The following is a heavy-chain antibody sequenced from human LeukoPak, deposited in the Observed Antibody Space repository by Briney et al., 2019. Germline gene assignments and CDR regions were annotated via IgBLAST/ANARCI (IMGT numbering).Heavy chain of an antibody. CDR1: GGSISNYW. J-gene: IGHJ5*02. Sequence: SETLSLTCTVSGGSISNYWWSWIRQPPGKGLEWIGYVFDSGGTNYNPSLKSRVTISVDTSKNQLSLKLSSVTAADTAVYYCAREPGFDSSGYLNWFDPWGQGTLVTVSS. D-gene: IGHD3-22*01. V-gene: IGHV4-59*01. CDR3: AREPGFDSSGYLNWFDP. CDR2: VFDSGGT.